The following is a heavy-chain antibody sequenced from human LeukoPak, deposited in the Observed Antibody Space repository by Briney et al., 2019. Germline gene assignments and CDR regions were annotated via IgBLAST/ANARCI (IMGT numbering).Heavy chain of an antibody. CDR3: ASWSPGIADY. CDR2: IIPIFGTA. J-gene: IGHJ4*02. CDR1: GGTFSSYA. Sequence: GASVKVSCKASGGTFSSYAISWVRQAPGQGLEWMGGIIPIFGTANYAQKFQGRVTITADESTSTAYMELSSLRSEDTAVSYCASWSPGIADYWGQGTLVTVSS. D-gene: IGHD6-13*01. V-gene: IGHV1-69*13.